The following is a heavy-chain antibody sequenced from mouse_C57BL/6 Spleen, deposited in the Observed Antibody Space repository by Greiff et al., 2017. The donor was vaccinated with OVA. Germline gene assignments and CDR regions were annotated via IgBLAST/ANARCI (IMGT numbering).Heavy chain of an antibody. Sequence: EVKLMESGGGLVKPGGSLKLSCAASGFTFSSYAMSWVRQTPEKRLEWVATISDGGSYTYYPDNVKGRFTISRDNAKNNLYLQMSHLKSEDTAMYYCAREYGSSFFDYWGQGTTLTVSS. D-gene: IGHD1-1*01. CDR3: AREYGSSFFDY. J-gene: IGHJ2*01. CDR2: ISDGGSYT. V-gene: IGHV5-4*01. CDR1: GFTFSSYA.